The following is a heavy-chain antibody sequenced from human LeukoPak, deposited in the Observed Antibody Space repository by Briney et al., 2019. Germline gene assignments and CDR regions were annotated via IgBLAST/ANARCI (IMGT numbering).Heavy chain of an antibody. J-gene: IGHJ4*02. CDR1: GSTFSDYD. V-gene: IGHV3-13*01. D-gene: IGHD1-1*01. CDR3: ARVAKERVGGVYYFDY. Sequence: PGGSLRLSCAASGSTFSDYDMHWVRQATGKGLEWVSAIGTAGDTYYTGSVKGRFTISRENAKNSLYLQMNSLRAGDTAVYYCARVAKERVGGVYYFDYWGRGTLVTVSS. CDR2: IGTAGDT.